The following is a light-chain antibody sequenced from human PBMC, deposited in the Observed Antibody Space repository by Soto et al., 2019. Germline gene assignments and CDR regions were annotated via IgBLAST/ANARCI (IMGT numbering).Light chain of an antibody. CDR1: QSIDRW. Sequence: DIQMTQSPSTLSASVGGRVTITCRASQSIDRWLAWYQQKPGKAPNLLVYKASSLESGVPSRFSGSGFGTEFTLTITNLQPDDFATYYCQQYNSFPYSFGQGTRLEIK. V-gene: IGKV1-5*03. J-gene: IGKJ2*03. CDR3: QQYNSFPYS. CDR2: KAS.